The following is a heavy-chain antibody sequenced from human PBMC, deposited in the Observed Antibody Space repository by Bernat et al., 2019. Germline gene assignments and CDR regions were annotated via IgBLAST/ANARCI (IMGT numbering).Heavy chain of an antibody. D-gene: IGHD2-2*01. J-gene: IGHJ4*02. V-gene: IGHV3-33*01. Sequence: QVQLVESGGGVVQPGRSLRLSCAASGFTFSSYGMHWVRQAPGKGLEWVAVIWYDGSNKYYADSVKGRFTISRDNSKNTLYLQMNSLRAEDTAVYYCARDQQLLSAYFDYWGQGTLVTVSP. CDR1: GFTFSSYG. CDR3: ARDQQLLSAYFDY. CDR2: IWYDGSNK.